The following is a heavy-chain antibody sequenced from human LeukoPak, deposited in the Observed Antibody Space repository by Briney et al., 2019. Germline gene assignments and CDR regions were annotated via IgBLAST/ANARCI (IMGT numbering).Heavy chain of an antibody. CDR1: GGSISSSSYY. CDR2: IYYSGST. D-gene: IGHD3-22*01. CDR3: ATGTYYYDSSGYRGYYFDY. V-gene: IGHV4-39*07. Sequence: SETLSLTCTVSGGSISSSSYYWGWIRQPPGKGLEWIGSIYYSGSTYYTPSLKSRVTISVDTSKNQFSLKLSSVTAADTAVYYCATGTYYYDSSGYRGYYFDYWGQGTLVTVSS. J-gene: IGHJ4*02.